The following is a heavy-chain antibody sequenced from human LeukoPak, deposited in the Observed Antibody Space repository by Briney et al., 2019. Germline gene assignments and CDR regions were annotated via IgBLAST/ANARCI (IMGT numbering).Heavy chain of an antibody. D-gene: IGHD2-15*01. CDR2: IYYTGIS. CDR1: GASISHYF. J-gene: IGHJ6*03. Sequence: PSETLSLTCTVSGASISHYFWSWIRQPPGKGLESIGNIYYTGISNYNHSLKSRVTISVDTSKNQFSLQLSSVIAADTAVYYCARFPGSAEYRHYYYMDVWGKGTAVTVSS. V-gene: IGHV4-59*01. CDR3: ARFPGSAEYRHYYYMDV.